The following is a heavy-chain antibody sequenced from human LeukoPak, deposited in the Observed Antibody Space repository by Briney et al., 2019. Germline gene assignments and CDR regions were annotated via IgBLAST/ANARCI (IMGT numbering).Heavy chain of an antibody. V-gene: IGHV1-24*01. CDR3: ATWDVWGSYRSGGDYYFDY. CDR1: GYTLTELS. Sequence: ASVKVSCKVSGYTLTELSMHWVRQAPGKGLEWMGGFDPEDGETIYAQKFQGRVTMTEDTSTDTAYMELSSLRSKDTSVRCCATWDVWGSYRSGGDYYFDYWGQGTLVTVSS. CDR2: FDPEDGET. D-gene: IGHD3-16*02. J-gene: IGHJ4*02.